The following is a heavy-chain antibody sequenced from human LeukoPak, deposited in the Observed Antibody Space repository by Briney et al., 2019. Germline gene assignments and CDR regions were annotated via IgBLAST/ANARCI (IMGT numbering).Heavy chain of an antibody. Sequence: SETLSLTCAVSGGTFSGYYWTWIRQPPGKGLEWIGEINHRGSTNYNPSLKSRVTISVDTSRNQFSLKLSSVTAAGTAVCYCARAYYGDYEVPWYFDLWGRGTLVTVSS. CDR3: ARAYYGDYEVPWYFDL. CDR1: GGTFSGYY. J-gene: IGHJ2*01. V-gene: IGHV4-34*01. D-gene: IGHD4-17*01. CDR2: INHRGST.